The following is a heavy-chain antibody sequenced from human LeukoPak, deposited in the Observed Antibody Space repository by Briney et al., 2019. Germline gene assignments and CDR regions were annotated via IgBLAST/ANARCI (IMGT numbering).Heavy chain of an antibody. V-gene: IGHV4-61*02. CDR2: IYTSGST. CDR1: GGSISSSDYY. Sequence: SETLSLTCTVSGGSISSSDYYWGWIRQPPGKGLEWIGRIYTSGSTNYNPSLKSRVTISVDTSKNQFSLKLSSVTAADTAVYYCARAASYGHRWFDPWGQGTLVTVSS. CDR3: ARAASYGHRWFDP. J-gene: IGHJ5*02. D-gene: IGHD5-18*01.